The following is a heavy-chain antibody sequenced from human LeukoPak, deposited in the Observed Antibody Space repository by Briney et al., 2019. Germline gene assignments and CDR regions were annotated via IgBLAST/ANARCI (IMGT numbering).Heavy chain of an antibody. D-gene: IGHD6-13*01. CDR1: GFTFSDCD. Sequence: TGGSLRLSCTAPGFTFSDCDMNWFRQAPGKGLEWVSSISYRTSHIYYADSVKGRFTISRDNAKNSLYLQMDSLRAEDTAVYFCGRAFPPLRTAAAGDYWGQGTLVTVSS. J-gene: IGHJ4*02. CDR2: ISYRTSHI. CDR3: GRAFPPLRTAAAGDY. V-gene: IGHV3-21*01.